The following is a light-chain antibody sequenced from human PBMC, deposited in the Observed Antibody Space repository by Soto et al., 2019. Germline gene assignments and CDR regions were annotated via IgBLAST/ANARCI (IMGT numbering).Light chain of an antibody. CDR3: QSYDSSLSGRVV. CDR1: SSNIGAGYD. J-gene: IGLJ2*01. Sequence: QSVLTQPPSVSRAPGQRVTISCTGSSSNIGAGYDVHWYQQLPGTAPKLLIYGNSNRPSGVPDRFSGSKSGTSASLAITGXXXXXXXXXXXQSYDSSLSGRVVFGGGTKLTVL. V-gene: IGLV1-40*01. CDR2: GNS.